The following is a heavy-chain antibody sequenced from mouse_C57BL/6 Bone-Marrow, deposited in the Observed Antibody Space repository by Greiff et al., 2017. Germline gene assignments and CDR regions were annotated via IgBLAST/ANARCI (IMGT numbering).Heavy chain of an antibody. J-gene: IGHJ4*01. Sequence: VQLQQSGPGLVQPSQSLSITCTVSGFSLTSYGVHWVRQSPGQGLEWLGVIWSGGSTDYNAAFISRLSILKEKYKSQVFYKMNSRQAYDTAVYYCARKRHYCAMDYWGKGTSVTVSS. V-gene: IGHV2-2*01. CDR1: GFSLTSYG. CDR2: IWSGGST. CDR3: ARKRHYCAMDY.